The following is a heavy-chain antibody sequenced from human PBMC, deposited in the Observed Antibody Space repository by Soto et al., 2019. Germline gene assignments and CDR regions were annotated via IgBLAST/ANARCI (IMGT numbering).Heavy chain of an antibody. CDR2: IYYSGST. V-gene: IGHV4-31*03. CDR1: GGSISSGGYY. Sequence: SETLSLTCTVSGGSISSGGYYWSWIRQHPGKGLEWIGYIYYSGSTYYNPSLKSRVTISVDTSKNQFSLKLSSVTAADTAVYYCARKKKPDYSFGFDYWGQGTLVTVSS. J-gene: IGHJ4*02. CDR3: ARKKKPDYSFGFDY. D-gene: IGHD2-15*01.